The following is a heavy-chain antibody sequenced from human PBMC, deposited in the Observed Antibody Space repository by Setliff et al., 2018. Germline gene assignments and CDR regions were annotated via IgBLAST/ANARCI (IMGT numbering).Heavy chain of an antibody. D-gene: IGHD3-3*01. CDR2: IRDSGSA. CDR1: GGFSSRHY. V-gene: IGHV4-59*08. Sequence: SETLSLTCTVFGGFSSRHYWSWIRQSPEKGLEWIGYIRDSGSASYNPSLRSRVTISVDTSKNQFSLKVSSVTAADTAVYYCARMSGFLYLDVWGNGTTVTVSS. J-gene: IGHJ6*03. CDR3: ARMSGFLYLDV.